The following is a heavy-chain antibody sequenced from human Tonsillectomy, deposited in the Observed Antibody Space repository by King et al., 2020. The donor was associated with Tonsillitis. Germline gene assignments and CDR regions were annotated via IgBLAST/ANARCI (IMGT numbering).Heavy chain of an antibody. V-gene: IGHV1-2*02. D-gene: IGHD3-16*01. J-gene: IGHJ6*02. CDR1: GYTFTGYY. CDR3: ARGGSSSSLNYYYGMDV. Sequence: QLVQSGAEVKKPGASVKVSCKASGYTFTGYYMHWVRQAPGQGLEWMGWINPNSGGTNYAQKFQGRVTMTRDTSISTAYMELSRLRSDDTAVYYCARGGSSSSLNYYYGMDVWGQGTTVTVSS. CDR2: INPNSGGT.